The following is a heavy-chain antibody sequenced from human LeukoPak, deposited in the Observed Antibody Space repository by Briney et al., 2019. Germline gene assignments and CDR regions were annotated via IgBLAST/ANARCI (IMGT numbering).Heavy chain of an antibody. Sequence: SRTLTLTCTVSGGSISSGSYYWSWIRQPAGKGLEWIGRIYTSGSTHYNPSLKSRVTISVDTFKNQFSLKLSSMTAADTAVYYCARVSGSYRWYFDYWGQGTLVTVSS. J-gene: IGHJ4*02. CDR3: ARVSGSYRWYFDY. CDR2: IYTSGST. V-gene: IGHV4-61*02. D-gene: IGHD1-26*01. CDR1: GGSISSGSYY.